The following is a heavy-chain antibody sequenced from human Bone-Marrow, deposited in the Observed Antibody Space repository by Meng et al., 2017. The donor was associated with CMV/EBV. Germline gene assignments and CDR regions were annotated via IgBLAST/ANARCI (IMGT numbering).Heavy chain of an antibody. CDR3: ARDRVPPYYDFWNGSGRYYYYGMDV. J-gene: IGHJ6*02. CDR1: GYTFTGYY. CDR2: INPNSGGT. V-gene: IGHV1-2*02. D-gene: IGHD3-3*01. Sequence: ASVKVSCKASGYTFTGYYMHWVRQAPGQGLEWMGWINPNSGGTNYAQKFQGRVTMTRDTSISTAYMELSRLRSDDTAVYYCARDRVPPYYDFWNGSGRYYYYGMDVWGQGTTVTVSS.